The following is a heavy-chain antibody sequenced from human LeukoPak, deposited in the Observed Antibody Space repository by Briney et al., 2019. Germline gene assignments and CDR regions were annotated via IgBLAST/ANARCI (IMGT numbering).Heavy chain of an antibody. CDR3: AKKGFGELGEDYFDY. J-gene: IGHJ4*02. CDR2: INAGNGNT. D-gene: IGHD3-10*01. Sequence: ASVKVSCKASGYTFTSYAMHWVRQAPGQRLEWMGWINAGNGNTKYSQKFQGRVTMTRNTSISTAYMELSRLRSDDTALYYCAKKGFGELGEDYFDYWGQGTLVTVSS. CDR1: GYTFTSYA. V-gene: IGHV1-3*01.